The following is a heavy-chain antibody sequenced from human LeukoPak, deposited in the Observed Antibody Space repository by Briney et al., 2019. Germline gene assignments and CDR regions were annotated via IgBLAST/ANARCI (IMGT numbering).Heavy chain of an antibody. CDR2: INHSGST. Sequence: SSETLSLTCAVYGGSFSGYYWSWIRQPPGKGLEWIGEINHSGSTNYNPSLKSRDTISVDTSKNQFSLKLSSVTAADTAVYYCARCPLRLDYWGQGTLVTVSS. J-gene: IGHJ4*02. CDR3: ARCPLRLDY. D-gene: IGHD3-3*01. CDR1: GGSFSGYY. V-gene: IGHV4-34*01.